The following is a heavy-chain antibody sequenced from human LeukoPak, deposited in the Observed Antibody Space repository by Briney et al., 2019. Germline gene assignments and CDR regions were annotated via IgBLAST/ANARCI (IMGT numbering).Heavy chain of an antibody. V-gene: IGHV4-34*01. CDR3: ARGLHYGGNSG. CDR2: INHSGST. CDR1: GGSFSGYY. J-gene: IGHJ4*02. D-gene: IGHD4-23*01. Sequence: SETLSLTCAVYGGSFSGYYWSWIRQPPGKGLEWIGEINHSGSTNYSPSLKSRVTISVDTSKNQFSLKLSSVTAADTAVYYCARGLHYGGNSGWGQGTLVTVSP.